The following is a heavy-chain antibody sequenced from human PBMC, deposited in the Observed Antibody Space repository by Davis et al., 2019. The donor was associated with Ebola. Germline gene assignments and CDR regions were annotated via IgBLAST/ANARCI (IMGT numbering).Heavy chain of an antibody. Sequence: GRFTISRDNAKNSLYLQMNSLRAEDTAVYYCARVQGDDCWSGYCDYWGQGTLVTVSS. CDR3: ARVQGDDCWSGYCDY. D-gene: IGHD3-3*01. V-gene: IGHV3-11*06. J-gene: IGHJ4*02.